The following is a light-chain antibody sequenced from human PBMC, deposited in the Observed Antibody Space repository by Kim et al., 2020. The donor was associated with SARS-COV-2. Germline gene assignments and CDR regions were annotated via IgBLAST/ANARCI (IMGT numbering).Light chain of an antibody. CDR2: GKN. Sequence: LGQTVRITCQGDNLRNYSASWYQQKPRLAPVLVIYGKNNRPSGIPDRFSGSSSGNTASLTITGAQAEDEADYYCNSRDSSGNHWVFGGGTKLTVL. V-gene: IGLV3-19*01. CDR1: NLRNYS. J-gene: IGLJ3*02. CDR3: NSRDSSGNHWV.